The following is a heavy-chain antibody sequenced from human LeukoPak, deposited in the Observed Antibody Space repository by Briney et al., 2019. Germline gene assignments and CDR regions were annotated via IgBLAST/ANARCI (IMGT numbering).Heavy chain of an antibody. Sequence: PGGSLRLSCAASGFTFSSCAMNWVRQAPGKGLEWVSAISGSGGSTYYADSVKGRFTISRDNSKNTLYLQMNSLRAEDTAVYYCAKWGLLGLHSSGWYLERRGYYFDYWGQGTLVTVSS. D-gene: IGHD6-19*01. CDR1: GFTFSSCA. V-gene: IGHV3-23*01. CDR2: ISGSGGST. J-gene: IGHJ4*02. CDR3: AKWGLLGLHSSGWYLERRGYYFDY.